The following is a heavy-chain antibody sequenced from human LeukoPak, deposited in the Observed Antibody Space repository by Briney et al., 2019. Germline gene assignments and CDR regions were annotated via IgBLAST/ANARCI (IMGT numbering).Heavy chain of an antibody. J-gene: IGHJ6*02. V-gene: IGHV4-34*01. CDR2: INHSGST. D-gene: IGHD3-3*01. CDR3: ARARVRVVIIRDYYYGMDV. Sequence: PSETLSLTCAVYGGSFSGYYWSWLRQPPGKGLEWIGEINHSGSTNYNPSLKSRVTISVDTSKNQFSLKLSSVTAADTAVYYCARARVRVVIIRDYYYGMDVWGQGTTVTVSS. CDR1: GGSFSGYY.